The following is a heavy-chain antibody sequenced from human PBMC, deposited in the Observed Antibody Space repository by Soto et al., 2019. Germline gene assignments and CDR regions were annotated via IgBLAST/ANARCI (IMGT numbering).Heavy chain of an antibody. V-gene: IGHV3-53*01. CDR3: ARGFQSSFGY. D-gene: IGHD2-21*01. J-gene: IGHJ4*02. Sequence: LRLSCAASGFTVSNSYMSWVRQAPGKGLEWVSVIYSGGSTYYADSVKGRFTISRDSSKNTLYLQMNSLRAEDTAVYYCARGFQSSFGYWGQGTQVTVSS. CDR2: IYSGGST. CDR1: GFTVSNSY.